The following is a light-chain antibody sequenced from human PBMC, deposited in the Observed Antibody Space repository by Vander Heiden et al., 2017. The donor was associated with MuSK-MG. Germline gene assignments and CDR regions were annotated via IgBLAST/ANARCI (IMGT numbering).Light chain of an antibody. J-gene: IGKJ4*01. CDR1: QRIITY. V-gene: IGKV1-39*01. Sequence: DIQMTQSPSSLSASVGDTVTITCRASQRIITYLNWYQQEPGKAPKLLIFAASTLQSGVPSRFSGSGSGTEFTLTISNLQPEDFVTYYCQQSHSPLFTFGGGTKVEIK. CDR2: AAS. CDR3: QQSHSPLFT.